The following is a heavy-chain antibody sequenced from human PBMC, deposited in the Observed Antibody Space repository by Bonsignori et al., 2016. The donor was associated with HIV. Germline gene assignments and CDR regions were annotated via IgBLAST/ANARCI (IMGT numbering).Heavy chain of an antibody. D-gene: IGHD3-10*01. V-gene: IGHV4-34*01. J-gene: IGHJ5*02. Sequence: RQAPGKGLEWIGDIDHRGTARYNPSVKSRLTLSVDMSKNQFSLKLNSVTAADTAVYFCARFRGEYPNWFDPWGQGTPVTVSS. CDR2: IDHRGTA. CDR3: ARFRGEYPNWFDP.